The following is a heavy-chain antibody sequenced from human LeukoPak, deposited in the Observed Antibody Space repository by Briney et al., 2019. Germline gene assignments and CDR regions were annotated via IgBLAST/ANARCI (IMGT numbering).Heavy chain of an antibody. Sequence: SETLSLTCTVSGGSISSSSYYWGWIRQPPGKGLEWIGSIHYSGSTYYNPSLKSRVTISVDTSKNQFSLKLSSVTAADTAVYYCARSRGIVDGFDYWGQGTLVTVSS. V-gene: IGHV4-39*01. CDR1: GGSISSSSYY. D-gene: IGHD2-15*01. CDR2: IHYSGST. CDR3: ARSRGIVDGFDY. J-gene: IGHJ4*02.